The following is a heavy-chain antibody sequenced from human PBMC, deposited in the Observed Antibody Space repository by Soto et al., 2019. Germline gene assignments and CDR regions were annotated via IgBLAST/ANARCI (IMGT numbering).Heavy chain of an antibody. Sequence: ELQLVESGGGLVRPGGSLRLSCTASGFAFSSFNMNWVRQAPGKGLEWVSSIFTRSSQFYYADSVKGRFTISRDDAKNSLFLQMNSLSVEDTAVYYCARDLLAGQQLVIPWFHPWGQGTLVTVSS. V-gene: IGHV3-21*01. CDR1: GFAFSSFN. CDR2: IFTRSSQF. D-gene: IGHD1-26*01. J-gene: IGHJ5*02. CDR3: ARDLLAGQQLVIPWFHP.